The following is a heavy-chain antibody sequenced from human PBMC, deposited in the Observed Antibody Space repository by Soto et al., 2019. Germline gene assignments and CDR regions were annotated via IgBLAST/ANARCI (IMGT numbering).Heavy chain of an antibody. CDR3: AHRPSGWYLFDY. J-gene: IGHJ4*02. CDR2: IYWNDDK. Sequence: QITLKESGPTLVRPTQTLTLTCTFSGFSLSTSGLGVGWIRQPPGKALEWLALIYWNDDKRYSPSLKARLTITKDTSKSQVVLTMTNMDPVDTATYYCAHRPSGWYLFDYWGQGTLATVSS. D-gene: IGHD6-19*01. V-gene: IGHV2-5*01. CDR1: GFSLSTSGLG.